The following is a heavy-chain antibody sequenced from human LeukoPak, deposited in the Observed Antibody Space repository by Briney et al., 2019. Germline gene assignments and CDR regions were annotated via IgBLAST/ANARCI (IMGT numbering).Heavy chain of an antibody. J-gene: IGHJ4*02. Sequence: GGSLRLSCAASGFTFRSYSMNWVRQAPGKGLEWVSYISTSSSIIYYADSVKGRFTISRDNAKNSLYLQMNSLRAEDTAVYYCARDRVTTVTTGFDYWGQGTLVTVSS. D-gene: IGHD4-17*01. CDR1: GFTFRSYS. V-gene: IGHV3-48*04. CDR2: ISTSSSII. CDR3: ARDRVTTVTTGFDY.